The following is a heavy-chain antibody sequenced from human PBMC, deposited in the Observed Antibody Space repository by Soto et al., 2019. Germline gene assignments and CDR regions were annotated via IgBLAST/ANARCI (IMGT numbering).Heavy chain of an antibody. CDR2: MNPNSGNT. J-gene: IGHJ4*02. CDR3: ARSHSSSWAPYDIDY. CDR1: GYTFTSYD. Sequence: ASVKVSCKASGYTFTSYDINWVRQATGQGLEWMGWMNPNSGNTGYAQKFQGRVTMTRNTSISTAYMELSSLRSEDTAVYYCARSHSSSWAPYDIDYLGQGTLVPLSS. V-gene: IGHV1-8*01. D-gene: IGHD6-13*01.